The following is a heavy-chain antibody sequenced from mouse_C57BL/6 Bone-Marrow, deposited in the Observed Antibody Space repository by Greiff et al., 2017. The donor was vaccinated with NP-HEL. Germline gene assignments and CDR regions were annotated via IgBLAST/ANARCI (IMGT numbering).Heavy chain of an antibody. CDR2: ISSGSSTI. D-gene: IGHD2-4*01. J-gene: IGHJ1*03. Sequence: EVKLMESGGGLVKPGGSLKLSCAASGFTFSDYGMHWVRQAPEKGLEWVAYISSGSSTIYYADTVKGRFTISRDNAKNTLFLQMSSLRSEDTAMYYCARTMITNWYFDVWGTGTTVTVSS. CDR1: GFTFSDYG. V-gene: IGHV5-17*01. CDR3: ARTMITNWYFDV.